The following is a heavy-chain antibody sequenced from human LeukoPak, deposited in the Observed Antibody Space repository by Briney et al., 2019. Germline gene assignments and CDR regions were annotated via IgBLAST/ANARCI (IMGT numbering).Heavy chain of an antibody. CDR3: ARPLYCSSTSCSSFDY. J-gene: IGHJ4*02. CDR1: GGSISSYY. CDR2: IYYSGST. Sequence: SETLSLTCTVSGGSISSYYWGWIRQPPGKGLEWIGSIYYSGSTYYNPSLKSRVTISVDTSKNQFSLKLSSVTAADTAVYYCARPLYCSSTSCSSFDYWGQGTLVTVSS. D-gene: IGHD2-2*01. V-gene: IGHV4-39*01.